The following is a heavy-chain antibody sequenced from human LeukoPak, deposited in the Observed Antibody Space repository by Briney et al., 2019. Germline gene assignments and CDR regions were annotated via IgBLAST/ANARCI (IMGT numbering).Heavy chain of an antibody. CDR2: LNGATGVT. Sequence: GGSLRLSCAASGLTFSTHAMIWVWVRQAPGKGLEWVSALNGATGVTYYADSVKGRFALSRDNPKNTLYLQMNSLRAEDTAVYFCAKRGVVIRIILVGFHKEAYYFDSWGQGALVTVSS. CDR1: GLTFSTHA. CDR3: AKRGVVIRIILVGFHKEAYYFDS. J-gene: IGHJ4*02. D-gene: IGHD2-21*01. V-gene: IGHV3-23*01.